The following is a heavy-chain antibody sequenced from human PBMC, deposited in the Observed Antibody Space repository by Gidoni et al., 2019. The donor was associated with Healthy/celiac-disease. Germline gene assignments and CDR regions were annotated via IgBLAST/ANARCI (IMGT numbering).Heavy chain of an antibody. CDR1: GFTFSNAW. J-gene: IGHJ6*02. CDR3: TTPGGAAAGYYYYYGMDV. Sequence: EVQLVESGGGLVKPGGSLRLSCAASGFTFSNAWMSWVRQAPGKGLEWVGRIKSKTDGGTTDYAAPVKGRFTISRDDSKNTLYLQMNSLKTEDTAVYYCTTPGGAAAGYYYYYGMDVWGQGTTVTVSS. V-gene: IGHV3-15*01. CDR2: IKSKTDGGTT. D-gene: IGHD6-13*01.